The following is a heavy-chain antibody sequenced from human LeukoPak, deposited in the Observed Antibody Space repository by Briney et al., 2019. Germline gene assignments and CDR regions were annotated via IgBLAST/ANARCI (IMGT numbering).Heavy chain of an antibody. CDR1: GFTFSSYS. D-gene: IGHD2-8*02. CDR2: ISSSSSYI. J-gene: IGHJ3*02. Sequence: KAGGSLRLSCAASGFTFSSYSMNWVRQAPGKGLEWVSSISSSSSYIYYADSVKGRFTISRDNAKNSLYLQMNSLRAEDTAVYYCARGVRVLVPDAFDIWGQGTMVTVSS. V-gene: IGHV3-21*01. CDR3: ARGVRVLVPDAFDI.